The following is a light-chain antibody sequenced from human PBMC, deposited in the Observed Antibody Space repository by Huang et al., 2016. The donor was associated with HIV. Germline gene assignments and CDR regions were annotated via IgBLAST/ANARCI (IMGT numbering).Light chain of an antibody. J-gene: IGKJ5*01. Sequence: DIRMTQSPSSLSASVGDSVTITCHASHDINTYLNWYQQKPGEATNLLIYETSKWELGVPSRCRGRGSGTYFTFTISGLQPEDTVTYFCQQYHSLRTFGQGTRLEIK. V-gene: IGKV1-33*01. CDR3: QQYHSLRT. CDR2: ETS. CDR1: HDINTY.